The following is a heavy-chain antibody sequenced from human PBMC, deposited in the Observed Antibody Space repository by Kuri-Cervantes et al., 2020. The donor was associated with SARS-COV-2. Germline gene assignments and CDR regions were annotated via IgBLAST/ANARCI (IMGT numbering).Heavy chain of an antibody. Sequence: ASVKVSCKASSYTFTTYGISWVRQAPGRGLEWMGWISTFNGNTNYAQILQGRMTMTTDTSTSTAYMELRSLRSHDTAVYYCARSHALYGGNSSPWDYWGQGTLVTVSS. D-gene: IGHD4-23*01. V-gene: IGHV1-18*01. J-gene: IGHJ4*02. CDR2: ISTFNGNT. CDR3: ARSHALYGGNSSPWDY. CDR1: SYTFTTYG.